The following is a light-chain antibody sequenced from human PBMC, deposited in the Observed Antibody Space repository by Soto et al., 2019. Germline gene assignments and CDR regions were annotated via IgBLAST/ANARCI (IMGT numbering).Light chain of an antibody. J-gene: IGLJ2*01. CDR3: AAWDDSLSGPL. Sequence: QSVLTQPASVSGSPRQSITISCTGASSDVGGYTYVSWYQQHPGKAPKLMIYEVNNRPSGVSHRFSGSKSGNTASLTISGLQAEDEADYYCAAWDDSLSGPLFGGGTKLTVL. CDR2: EVN. V-gene: IGLV2-14*01. CDR1: SSDVGGYTY.